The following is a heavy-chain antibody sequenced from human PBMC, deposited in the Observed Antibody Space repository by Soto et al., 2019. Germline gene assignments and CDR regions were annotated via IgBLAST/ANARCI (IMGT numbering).Heavy chain of an antibody. V-gene: IGHV3-48*01. D-gene: IGHD2-2*01. Sequence: EVQLVESGGGLVQPGGSLRLSCAASGFTFSSYSMNWVRQAPGKGLEWVSYISSSSSTIYYADSVKGRFTISRDNAKNSPHLQMTSRRAADTAVYYCAREYCSSTSCLNWFDPWGQGTLVTVSS. CDR2: ISSSSSTI. CDR1: GFTFSSYS. CDR3: AREYCSSTSCLNWFDP. J-gene: IGHJ5*02.